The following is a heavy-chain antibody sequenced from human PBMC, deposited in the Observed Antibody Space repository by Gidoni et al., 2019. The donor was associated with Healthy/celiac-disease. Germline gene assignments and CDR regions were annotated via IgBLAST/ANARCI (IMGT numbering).Heavy chain of an antibody. CDR2: ISYDGSNK. CDR3: AKDLGVRGVSGMDV. D-gene: IGHD3-10*01. CDR1: GFTFSSYG. J-gene: IGHJ6*02. V-gene: IGHV3-30*18. Sequence: QVQLVESGGGEVQPGRSLRLSCAASGFTFSSYGMPWVRQAPGKGLEWVAVISYDGSNKYYADSVKGRFTISRDNSKNTLYLQMNSLRAEDTAVYYCAKDLGVRGVSGMDVWGQGTTVTVSS.